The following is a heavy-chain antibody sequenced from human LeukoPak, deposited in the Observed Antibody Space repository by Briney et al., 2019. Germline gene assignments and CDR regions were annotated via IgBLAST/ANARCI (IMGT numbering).Heavy chain of an antibody. V-gene: IGHV3-33*01. CDR1: GFTFSSYS. Sequence: GGSLRLSCAASGFTFSSYSMHWVRQAPGKGLEWGAVIWYDGSNKYYADSMKGRFTISRDNSKNTLYLQMNSLRAEDTAVYYCARDPYYYDSSGIGDYWGQGTLVTVSS. CDR2: IWYDGSNK. D-gene: IGHD3-22*01. J-gene: IGHJ4*02. CDR3: ARDPYYYDSSGIGDY.